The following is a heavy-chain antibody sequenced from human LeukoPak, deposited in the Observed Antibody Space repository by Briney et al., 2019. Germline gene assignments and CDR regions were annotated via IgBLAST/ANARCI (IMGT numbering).Heavy chain of an antibody. J-gene: IGHJ4*02. V-gene: IGHV1-2*02. Sequence: ASVKVSCKASGYTFTGYYMHWVRQAPGQGLEWMGWINPNSGCTNYPQKFQGGVTMTGDMSKRTAYMEMRRLRSDETAVFYCARSVDNAMVAFDYWGEGTLVTVSS. CDR3: ARSVDNAMVAFDY. CDR2: INPNSGCT. CDR1: GYTFTGYY. D-gene: IGHD5-18*01.